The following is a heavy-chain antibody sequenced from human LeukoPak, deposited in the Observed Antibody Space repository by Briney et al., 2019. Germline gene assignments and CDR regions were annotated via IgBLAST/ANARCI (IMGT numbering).Heavy chain of an antibody. J-gene: IGHJ4*02. CDR3: ARDRSRFVVVPAAMNY. CDR2: INHSGST. V-gene: IGHV4-34*01. Sequence: SSETLSLTCAVYGGSFSGYYWSWIRQPPGKGLEWIGEINHSGSTNYNPSLKSRVTISVDTSKNQFSLKLSSVTAADTAVYYCARDRSRFVVVPAAMNYWGQGTLVTVSS. CDR1: GGSFSGYY. D-gene: IGHD2-2*01.